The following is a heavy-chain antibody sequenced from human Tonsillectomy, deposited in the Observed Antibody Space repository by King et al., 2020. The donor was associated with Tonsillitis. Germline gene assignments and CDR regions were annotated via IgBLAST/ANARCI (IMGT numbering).Heavy chain of an antibody. CDR2: IRKDESRK. J-gene: IGHJ3*01. CDR3: ARDLSPCDSDVCYDAFDV. Sequence: VQLVESGGGLVQPGGSLRLSCAASGFTISSYWMTWVRQPPGKGLEWVANIRKDESRKNYVDSVTGRFTISRDNAKNSMYLQMNSLRAEDTAVYYCARDLSPCDSDVCYDAFDVWGQGTMVTVSS. CDR1: GFTISSYW. D-gene: IGHD3-22*01. V-gene: IGHV3-7*03.